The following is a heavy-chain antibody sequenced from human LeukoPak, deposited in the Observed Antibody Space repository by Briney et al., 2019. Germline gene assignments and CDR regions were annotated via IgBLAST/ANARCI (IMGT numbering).Heavy chain of an antibody. CDR2: IYYSGST. CDR1: GGSISSYY. CDR3: ARLEDYYLNWFDP. Sequence: SETLSLTCTVSGGSISSYYWSWIRQPPGKGLEWIGYIYYSGSTNYNPSLKSRVTISVDTSKNQFSLKLSSVTAADTAVYYCARLEDYYLNWFDPWGQGTLVTVSS. D-gene: IGHD3-10*01. V-gene: IGHV4-59*01. J-gene: IGHJ5*02.